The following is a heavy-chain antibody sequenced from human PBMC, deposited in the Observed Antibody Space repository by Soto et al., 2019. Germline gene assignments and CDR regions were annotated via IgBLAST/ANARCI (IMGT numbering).Heavy chain of an antibody. Sequence: GGSLRLSCAASGFTFSSYWMSWVRQAPGKGLEWVANIKQDGSEKYYVDSVKGRFTISRDNAKNSLYLQMNSLRAEDTAVYYCARVRPGYDYVWGSYLLTYYFDYWGQGTLVTVSS. CDR2: IKQDGSEK. CDR3: ARVRPGYDYVWGSYLLTYYFDY. V-gene: IGHV3-7*01. J-gene: IGHJ4*02. D-gene: IGHD3-16*02. CDR1: GFTFSSYW.